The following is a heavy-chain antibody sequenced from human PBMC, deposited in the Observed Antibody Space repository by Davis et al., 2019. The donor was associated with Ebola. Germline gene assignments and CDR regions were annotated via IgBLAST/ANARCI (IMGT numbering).Heavy chain of an antibody. CDR2: INHSGST. CDR1: GGSFSGYY. D-gene: IGHD1-26*01. CDR3: ARLVGATSPYFDY. Sequence: SETLSLTCAVYGGSFSGYYWSWIRQPPGKGLEWIGEINHSGSTNYNPSLKSRVTISIDKSKNQLSLKVTSVTAADTAVYYCARLVGATSPYFDYWGQGTLVTVSS. V-gene: IGHV4-34*01. J-gene: IGHJ4*02.